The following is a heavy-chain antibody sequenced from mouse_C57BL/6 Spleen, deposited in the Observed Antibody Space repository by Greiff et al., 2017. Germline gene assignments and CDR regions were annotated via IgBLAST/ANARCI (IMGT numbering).Heavy chain of an antibody. Sequence: QVQLQQSGAELVKPGASVKLSCKASGYTFTSYWMHWVKQRPGRGLEWIGRIDPNSGGTKYNEKFKSKATLTVDKPSSTAYMQLSSLTSEDSAVYYCARSYYGSSPHWYFDVWGTGTTVTVSA. CDR2: IDPNSGGT. J-gene: IGHJ1*03. V-gene: IGHV1-72*01. CDR1: GYTFTSYW. D-gene: IGHD1-1*01. CDR3: ARSYYGSSPHWYFDV.